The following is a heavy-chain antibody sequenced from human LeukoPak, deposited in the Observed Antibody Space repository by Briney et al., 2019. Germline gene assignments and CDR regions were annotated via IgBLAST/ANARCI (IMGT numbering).Heavy chain of an antibody. CDR1: GFTFSSYS. D-gene: IGHD6-19*01. CDR3: ARDLSSGDTFDY. J-gene: IGHJ4*02. V-gene: IGHV3-21*01. CDR2: ISSSSSYM. Sequence: GGSLRLSRAASGFTFSSYSMNWVRQAPGKGLEWVSSISSSSSYMYYADSVKGRFTISRDNAKNSLYLQMNSLRAEDTAVYYCARDLSSGDTFDYWGQGTLVTVSS.